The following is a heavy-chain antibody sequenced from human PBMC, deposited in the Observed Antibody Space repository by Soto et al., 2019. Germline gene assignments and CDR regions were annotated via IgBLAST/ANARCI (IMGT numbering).Heavy chain of an antibody. Sequence: EVQLVESGGVAVQPGGSLTLFCAASGFTFDDYTMHWVRQAPGKGLEWVSLISWNSRNKYYADSVKGRFTISRDNNENSLYLQMSSLRTEDTGMYYCAKEMGEWLPPDSWGQGTQVTVSS. V-gene: IGHV3-43*01. CDR3: AKEMGEWLPPDS. J-gene: IGHJ4*02. CDR1: GFTFDDYT. D-gene: IGHD3-3*01. CDR2: ISWNSRNK.